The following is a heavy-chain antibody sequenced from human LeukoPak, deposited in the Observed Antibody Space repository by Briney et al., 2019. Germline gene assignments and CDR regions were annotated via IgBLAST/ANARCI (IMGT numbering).Heavy chain of an antibody. V-gene: IGHV3-48*01. Sequence: GGSLRLSCAASGFTFSTSSMSWVRQTPGKGLEWISYIRGSSTTIYYADSVKGRFIISRDNARNTLHLQMNDLRAEDTGVYFCAKDSRSHCGTDACYCPYLDCWSQRSMVTVSS. CDR3: AKDSRSHCGTDACYCPYLDC. CDR2: IRGSSTTI. J-gene: IGHJ3*01. CDR1: GFTFSTSS. D-gene: IGHD2-21*02.